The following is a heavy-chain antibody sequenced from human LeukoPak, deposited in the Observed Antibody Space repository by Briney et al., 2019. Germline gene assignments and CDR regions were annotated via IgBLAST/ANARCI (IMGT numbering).Heavy chain of an antibody. Sequence: ASVKVSCKASGGTFSSYAISWVRQAPGQGLEWMGGIIPIFGTANYAQKFQGRVTITTDESTSTAYMELSSLRSEDTAVYYCARLGYCSSTSCLPNYWGQGTLVTVSS. V-gene: IGHV1-69*05. CDR1: GGTFSSYA. CDR3: ARLGYCSSTSCLPNY. D-gene: IGHD2-2*01. J-gene: IGHJ4*02. CDR2: IIPIFGTA.